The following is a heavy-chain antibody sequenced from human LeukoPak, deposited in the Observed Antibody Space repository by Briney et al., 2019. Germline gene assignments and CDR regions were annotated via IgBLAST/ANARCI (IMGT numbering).Heavy chain of an antibody. CDR2: IYYSGST. V-gene: IGHV4-39*06. J-gene: IGHJ4*02. D-gene: IGHD6-19*01. CDR1: GGSISSSSYY. Sequence: SETLSLTCTVSGGSISSSSYYWGWIRQPPGKGLEWIGSIYYSGSTYYNPSLKSRVTISVDTSKNQFPLKLSSVTAADTAVYYCARVSRGWYATGWGQGTLVTVSS. CDR3: ARVSRGWYATG.